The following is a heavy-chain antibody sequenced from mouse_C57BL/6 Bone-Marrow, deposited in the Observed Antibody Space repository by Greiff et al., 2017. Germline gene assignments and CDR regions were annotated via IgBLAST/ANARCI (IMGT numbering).Heavy chain of an antibody. V-gene: IGHV1-82*01. CDR2: IYPGDGDT. D-gene: IGHD2-1*01. CDR3: ARWPWYFPAY. CDR1: GYAFSSSW. Sequence: QVQLQQSGPELVKPGASVKISCKASGYAFSSSWMNWVKQRPGKGLEWIRRIYPGDGDTNYNGKFKGKATLTADKSSSTAYMQLSSLTSEDSAVYFCARWPWYFPAYWGQGTLVTVSA. J-gene: IGHJ3*01.